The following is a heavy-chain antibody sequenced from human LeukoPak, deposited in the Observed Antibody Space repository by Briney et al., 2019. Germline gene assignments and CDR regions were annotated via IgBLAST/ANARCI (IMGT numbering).Heavy chain of an antibody. CDR2: IYTSGST. Sequence: SETLSLTCTVSGGSISSYYWSWIRQPAGKGLEWIGRIYTSGSTNYNPSLKSRVTMSVDTSKNQFSLELSSVTAADTAVYYCASTHYDFWSGYPVSFDYWGQGTLVTVSS. CDR1: GGSISSYY. V-gene: IGHV4-4*07. CDR3: ASTHYDFWSGYPVSFDY. J-gene: IGHJ4*02. D-gene: IGHD3-3*01.